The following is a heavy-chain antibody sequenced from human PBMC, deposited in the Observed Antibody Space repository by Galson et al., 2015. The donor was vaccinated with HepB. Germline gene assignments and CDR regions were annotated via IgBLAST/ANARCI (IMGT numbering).Heavy chain of an antibody. J-gene: IGHJ6*02. CDR2: IVVGSGNT. Sequence: SVKVSCKASGFTFTSSAMQWVRQARGQRLEWIGWIVVGSGNTNYAQKFQERVTITRDMSTSTAYMELSSLRSEDTAVYYCAAGLYSGGGSSWLSATRPQDYYYYGMDVWGQGTTVTVSS. V-gene: IGHV1-58*02. CDR1: GFTFTSSA. D-gene: IGHD6-13*01. CDR3: AAGLYSGGGSSWLSATRPQDYYYYGMDV.